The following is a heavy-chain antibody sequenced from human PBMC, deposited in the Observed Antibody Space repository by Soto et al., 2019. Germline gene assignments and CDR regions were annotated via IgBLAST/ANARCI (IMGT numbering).Heavy chain of an antibody. D-gene: IGHD3-10*01. V-gene: IGHV1-18*01. Sequence: VSVKVSCKASGYTFSSYGISWVRQAPGQGLEWMGWISDYNGNTHYAQKFQGRVIMTTDTSTRTAYMELRSLRSDDTAVYFCAREGYYSGSGTYSPPRYYGLDGWG. CDR3: AREGYYSGSGTYSPPRYYGLDG. CDR2: ISDYNGNT. J-gene: IGHJ6*02. CDR1: GYTFSSYG.